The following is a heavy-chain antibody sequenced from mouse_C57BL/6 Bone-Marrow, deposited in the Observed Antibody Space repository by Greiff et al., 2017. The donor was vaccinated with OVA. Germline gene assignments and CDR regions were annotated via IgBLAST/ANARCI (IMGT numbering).Heavy chain of an antibody. Sequence: QVQLQQPGAELVKPGASVKLSCKASGYTFTSYWMQWVKQRPGQGLEWIGEIDPSDSSTNYNQKFKGKATLTVDTSSSTAYMQLSSLTSEDSAVYYCAGWLRGDYYAMDYWGQGTSVTVSS. J-gene: IGHJ4*01. V-gene: IGHV1-50*01. D-gene: IGHD2-2*01. CDR1: GYTFTSYW. CDR2: IDPSDSST. CDR3: AGWLRGDYYAMDY.